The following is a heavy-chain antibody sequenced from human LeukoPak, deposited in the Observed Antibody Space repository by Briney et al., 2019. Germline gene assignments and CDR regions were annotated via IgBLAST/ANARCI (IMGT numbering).Heavy chain of an antibody. CDR2: INHSGST. J-gene: IGHJ5*02. Sequence: SETLSLTCAVYGGSFSGYYRSWIRQPPGKGLEWIGEINHSGSTNYNPSLKSRVTISVDTSKNQFSLKLSSVTAADTAVYYCARRGYYYDSSGYYPTALYNWFDPWGQGTLVTVSS. D-gene: IGHD3-22*01. CDR3: ARRGYYYDSSGYYPTALYNWFDP. V-gene: IGHV4-34*01. CDR1: GGSFSGYY.